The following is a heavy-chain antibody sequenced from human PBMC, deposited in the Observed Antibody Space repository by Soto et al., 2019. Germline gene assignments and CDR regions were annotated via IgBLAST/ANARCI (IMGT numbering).Heavy chain of an antibody. Sequence: ASVKVSCKVSGYTLTELSMHWVRQAPGKGLEWMGGFDPEDGETIYAQKFQGRVTMTEDTSTDTAYMELSSLRSEDTAVYYCATYRAPTAAGRGDFDVWGQGTLVTVSS. V-gene: IGHV1-24*01. CDR2: FDPEDGET. D-gene: IGHD6-13*01. CDR1: GYTLTELS. J-gene: IGHJ4*02. CDR3: ATYRAPTAAGRGDFDV.